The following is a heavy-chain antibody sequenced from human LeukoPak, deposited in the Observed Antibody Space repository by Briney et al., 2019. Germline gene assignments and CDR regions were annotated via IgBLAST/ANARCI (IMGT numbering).Heavy chain of an antibody. J-gene: IGHJ4*02. CDR2: IYYSGST. CDR1: GGSISSYY. V-gene: IGHV4-59*08. Sequence: SETLSLTCTVSGGSISSYYWSWIRQPPGKGLEWIGYIYYSGSTNYNPSLKSRVTISVDTSKDQFSLKLSSVTAADTAVYYCARLDSGYDPFDYWGQGTLVTVSS. CDR3: ARLDSGYDPFDY. D-gene: IGHD5-12*01.